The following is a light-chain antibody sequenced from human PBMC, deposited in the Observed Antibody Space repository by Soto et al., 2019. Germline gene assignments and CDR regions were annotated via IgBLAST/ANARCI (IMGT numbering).Light chain of an antibody. Sequence: QSVLTQPPSVSGAPGQRVTISCTGSSSNIGAGYDVHWYQQLPGTAPKLLIYGNSNRPSGVPDRFSGSKSGTSASLAITGLQAEDEAAYYCQSYDSSLDVVFGRGTKVTVL. CDR2: GNS. CDR1: SSNIGAGYD. CDR3: QSYDSSLDVV. J-gene: IGLJ2*01. V-gene: IGLV1-40*01.